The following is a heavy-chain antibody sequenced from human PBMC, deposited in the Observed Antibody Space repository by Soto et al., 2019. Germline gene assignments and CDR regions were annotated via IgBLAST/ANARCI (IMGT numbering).Heavy chain of an antibody. J-gene: IGHJ4*02. V-gene: IGHV3-21*01. CDR2: ISSSSSYI. Sequence: EVQLVESGGGLVKPGGSLRLSCAASGFTFSSYSMNWVRQAPGKGLEWVSSISSSSSYIYYADSVKGRFTISRDNAKNALYLQMNSLRAEDTAVYYCARDRAARQFDYWGQGTLVTVSS. CDR1: GFTFSSYS. CDR3: ARDRAARQFDY. D-gene: IGHD6-6*01.